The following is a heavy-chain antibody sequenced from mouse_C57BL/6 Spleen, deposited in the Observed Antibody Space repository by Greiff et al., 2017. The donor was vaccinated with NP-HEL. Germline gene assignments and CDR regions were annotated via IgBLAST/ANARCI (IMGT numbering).Heavy chain of an antibody. CDR3: ARTYGNDLAY. CDR1: GYTFTSYG. V-gene: IGHV1-81*01. CDR2: IYPRSGNT. D-gene: IGHD2-1*01. Sequence: QVQLKESGAELARPGASVKLSCKASGYTFTSYGISWVKQRTGQGLEWIGEIYPRSGNTYYNEKFKGKATLTADKSPSTAYMELRSLTSEDSAVYFCARTYGNDLAYWGQGTLVTVSA. J-gene: IGHJ3*01.